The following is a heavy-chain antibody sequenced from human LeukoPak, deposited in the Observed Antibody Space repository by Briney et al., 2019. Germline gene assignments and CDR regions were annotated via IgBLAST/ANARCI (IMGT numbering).Heavy chain of an antibody. D-gene: IGHD5-18*01. CDR3: VAGTAMVMDWFDP. V-gene: IGHV4-39*01. CDR1: GGSISSSSYY. CDR2: IYYSGST. J-gene: IGHJ5*02. Sequence: PSETLSLTCTVPGGSISSSSYYWGWIRQPPGKGLEWIVSIYYSGSTYYNPSRRSRVTISVDTSKNQFSLKRSCVTAADTAVYYCVAGTAMVMDWFDPWGQGTLVTVSS.